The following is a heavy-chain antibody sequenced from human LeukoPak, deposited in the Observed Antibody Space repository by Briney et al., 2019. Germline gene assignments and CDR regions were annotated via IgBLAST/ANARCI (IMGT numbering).Heavy chain of an antibody. D-gene: IGHD6-25*01. V-gene: IGHV1-18*01. CDR3: AREESPRISGRYLVY. J-gene: IGHJ4*02. CDR1: GYTFTSYV. CDR2: VSAYNGHT. Sequence: SGPVTCQASGYTFTSYVISWVRQAPGQGLEWMGWVSAYNGHTNYAKNFQGRVTMTTDTSTSTAYMELRSLRSDDTAVYYCAREESPRISGRYLVYWGQGTLVIVSS.